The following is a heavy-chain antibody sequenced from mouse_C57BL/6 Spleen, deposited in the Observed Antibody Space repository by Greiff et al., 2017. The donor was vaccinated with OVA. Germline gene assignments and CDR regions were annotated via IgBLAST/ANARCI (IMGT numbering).Heavy chain of an antibody. Sequence: QVQLQQPGAELVRPGSSVKLSCKASGYTFTSYWMDWVKQRPGQGLEWIGNIYPSDSETHYNQKFKDKATLTVDKSSSTAYMQLSSLTSEDSAVYYCAREYYTKYYFDYWGQGTTLTVSS. CDR2: IYPSDSET. D-gene: IGHD2-12*01. CDR1: GYTFTSYW. J-gene: IGHJ2*01. V-gene: IGHV1-61*01. CDR3: AREYYTKYYFDY.